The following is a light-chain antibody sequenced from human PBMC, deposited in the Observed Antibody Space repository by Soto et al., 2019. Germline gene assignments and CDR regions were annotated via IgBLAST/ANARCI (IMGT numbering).Light chain of an antibody. V-gene: IGKV1-5*03. J-gene: IGKJ4*01. CDR1: QSISYW. CDR3: QQYDGYSGLT. CDR2: TAS. Sequence: DIQLTQSPSTLSASVGDRVTITCRASQSISYWLAWYQQKAGKAPQLLIYTASNLNSGVPSRFSGSGSGTEFTLTISSLQPDDFATYHCQQYDGYSGLTFGGGTKVEIK.